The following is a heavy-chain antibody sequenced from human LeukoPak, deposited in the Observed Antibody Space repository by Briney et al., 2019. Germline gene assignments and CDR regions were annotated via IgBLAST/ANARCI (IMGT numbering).Heavy chain of an antibody. CDR1: GFTFSSYA. CDR3: ARVVGSEGNWYVDY. V-gene: IGHV3-30-3*01. J-gene: IGHJ4*02. D-gene: IGHD1-1*01. Sequence: GGSLRLSCAASGFTFSSYAMHWVRQAPGKGLEWVAVISYDGSNKYYADSVKGRFTISRDNSKNTLYLQMNSLRAEDTAVYYCARVVGSEGNWYVDYWGQGTLVTVSS. CDR2: ISYDGSNK.